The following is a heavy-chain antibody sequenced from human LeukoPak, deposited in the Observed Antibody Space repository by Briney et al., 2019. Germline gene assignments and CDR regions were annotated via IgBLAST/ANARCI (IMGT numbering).Heavy chain of an antibody. CDR1: GYSISSGYY. CDR2: IYHSGST. CDR3: ARGYYDSSGYSPLGY. Sequence: SETLSLTCTVSGYSISSGYYWGWIRQPPGKGLEWIGEIYHSGSTNYNPSLKSRVTISVDKSKNQFSLKLSSVTAADTAVYYCARGYYDSSGYSPLGYWGQGTLVTVSS. J-gene: IGHJ4*02. V-gene: IGHV4-38-2*02. D-gene: IGHD3-22*01.